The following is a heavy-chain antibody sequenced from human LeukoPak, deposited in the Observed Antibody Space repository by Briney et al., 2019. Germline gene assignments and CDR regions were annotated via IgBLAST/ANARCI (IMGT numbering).Heavy chain of an antibody. J-gene: IGHJ4*02. D-gene: IGHD6-13*01. Sequence: SVKVSCKASGYTFTSYAISWVRQAPGQGLEWMGGIIPIFGTANYAQKFQGRVTITADKSTSTAYMELSRLRSDDTAVYYCARSGQLRIAAAGYGYWGQGTLVTVSS. V-gene: IGHV1-69*06. CDR1: GYTFTSYA. CDR3: ARSGQLRIAAAGYGY. CDR2: IIPIFGTA.